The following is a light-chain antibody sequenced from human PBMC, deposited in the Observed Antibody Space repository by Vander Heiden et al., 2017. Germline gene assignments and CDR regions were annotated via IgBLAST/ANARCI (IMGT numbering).Light chain of an antibody. CDR2: LGS. CDR3: MQALQYPRT. V-gene: IGKV2-28*01. Sequence: DVVMTQSPLSLPVTPGEPASISCRSSQSLLHSNGYDYLDGNLQKPGQSPQLLTYLGSNRASGAPDRLRGRGSGTDFTLKISRVEAEDVGVYYCMQALQYPRTFGQGTKLEIK. CDR1: QSLLHSNGYDY. J-gene: IGKJ2*01.